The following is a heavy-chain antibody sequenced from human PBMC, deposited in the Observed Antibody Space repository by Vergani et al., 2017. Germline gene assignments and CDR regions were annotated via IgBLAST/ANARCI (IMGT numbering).Heavy chain of an antibody. CDR3: ARGMAGCSSGYFPPDAFDI. CDR2: IWYDGSKK. V-gene: IGHV3-33*01. CDR1: GFTFSSYG. D-gene: IGHD3-22*01. Sequence: QVQLVESGGGVVQPGRSLRLSCAASGFTFSSYGMHWVRQAPGKGLEWVAVIWYDGSKKYYADSVKGRFTISRDNSKNTLSLQMNSLRAEDTAVYYCARGMAGCSSGYFPPDAFDIWGQGTMVTVSS. J-gene: IGHJ3*02.